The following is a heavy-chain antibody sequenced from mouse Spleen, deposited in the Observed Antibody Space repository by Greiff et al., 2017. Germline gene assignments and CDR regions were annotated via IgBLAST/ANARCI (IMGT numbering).Heavy chain of an antibody. V-gene: IGHV3-6*01. CDR2: ISYDGSN. J-gene: IGHJ3*01. D-gene: IGHD2-4*01. CDR1: GYSITSGYY. CDR3: ARGTMITLAY. Sequence: EVQLQESGPGLVKPSQSLSLTCSVTGYSITSGYYWNWIRQFPGNKLEWMGYISYDGSNNYNPSLKNRISITRDTSKNQFFLKLNSVTTEDTATYYCARGTMITLAYWGQGTLVTVSA.